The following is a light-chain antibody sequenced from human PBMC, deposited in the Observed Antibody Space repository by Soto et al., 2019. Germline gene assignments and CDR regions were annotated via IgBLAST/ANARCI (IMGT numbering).Light chain of an antibody. CDR2: GAS. CDR3: QQRNNWPPGYT. CDR1: QSISSTF. J-gene: IGKJ2*01. Sequence: EIVLTQSPGTLSLSPGEGATLSCRASQSISSTFLAWYQHKPGQAPRVLIYGASRRAAGIPDRFSGSGSGTDFTLTISRLEPEDFAVYYCQQRNNWPPGYTFGRGTRVEIK. V-gene: IGKV3D-20*02.